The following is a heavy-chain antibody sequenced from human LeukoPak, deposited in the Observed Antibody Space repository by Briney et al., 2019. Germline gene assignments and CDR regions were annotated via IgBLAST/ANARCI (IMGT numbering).Heavy chain of an antibody. J-gene: IGHJ3*02. D-gene: IGHD4-17*01. CDR3: ARGMTTVTSDAFDI. CDR1: GYTFTASY. Sequence: GASVKVSCKASGYTFTASYMHWVRQAPGQGLEWMGWMNPNSGNTGYAQKFQGRVTMTRNTSISTAYMELSSLRSEDTAVYYCARGMTTVTSDAFDIWGQGTMVTVSS. V-gene: IGHV1-8*02. CDR2: MNPNSGNT.